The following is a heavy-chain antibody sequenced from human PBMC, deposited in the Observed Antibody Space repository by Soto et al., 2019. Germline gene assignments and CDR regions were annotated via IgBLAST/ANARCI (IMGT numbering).Heavy chain of an antibody. D-gene: IGHD4-17*01. V-gene: IGHV1-69*02. CDR3: ARADYGGQYYFDY. CDR2: IIPILGIA. J-gene: IGHJ4*02. Sequence: QVQLVQSGAEVKKPGSSVKVSCKASGGTLSSYTISWVRQAPGQGLEWMGRIIPILGIANYAQKFQGRVTITADKSTSTAYMELSSLRSEDTAVYYCARADYGGQYYFDYWGQGTLVTVSS. CDR1: GGTLSSYT.